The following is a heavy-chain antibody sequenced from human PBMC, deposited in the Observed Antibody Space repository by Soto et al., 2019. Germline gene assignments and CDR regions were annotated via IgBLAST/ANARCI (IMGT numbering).Heavy chain of an antibody. CDR3: ARTATGPMVRGVQYGMDV. V-gene: IGHV5-51*01. D-gene: IGHD3-10*01. J-gene: IGHJ6*01. CDR2: IYPGDSDT. Sequence: PGESLKISCKGSGYSFTSYWIGWVRQMPGKGLEWMGIIYPGDSDTRYSPSFQGQVTISADKSISTAYLQWSSLKASDTAMYYCARTATGPMVRGVQYGMDVWGQGTTVTVSS. CDR1: GYSFTSYW.